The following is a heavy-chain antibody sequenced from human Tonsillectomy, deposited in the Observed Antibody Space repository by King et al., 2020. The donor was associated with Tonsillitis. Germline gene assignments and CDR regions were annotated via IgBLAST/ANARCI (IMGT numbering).Heavy chain of an antibody. CDR2: ITGDGVST. CDR1: GFTFSRYA. Sequence: VQLVESGGGLVQPGGSLRLSCAASGFTFSRYAMSWVRQAPGKGLEWVSGITGDGVSTYYADSVKGRFTISRDNSKNTLYLQMNSLRAEDTAVYYCAKNIRYCSGGRCFYYFYMDVWGKGTTVTVPS. J-gene: IGHJ6*03. D-gene: IGHD2-15*01. CDR3: AKNIRYCSGGRCFYYFYMDV. V-gene: IGHV3-23*04.